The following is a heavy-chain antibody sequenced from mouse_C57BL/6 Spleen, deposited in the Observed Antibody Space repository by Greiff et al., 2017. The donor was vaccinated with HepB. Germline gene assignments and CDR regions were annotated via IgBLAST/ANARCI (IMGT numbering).Heavy chain of an antibody. CDR1: GFTFSSYA. Sequence: EVNVVESGGGLVKPGGSLKLSCAASGFTFSSYAMSWVRQTPEKRLEWVATISDGGSYTYYPDNVKGRFTISRDNAKNNLYLQMSHLKSEDTAMYYCARGLGRYAMDYWGQGTSVTVSS. CDR3: ARGLGRYAMDY. V-gene: IGHV5-4*03. CDR2: ISDGGSYT. D-gene: IGHD4-1*01. J-gene: IGHJ4*01.